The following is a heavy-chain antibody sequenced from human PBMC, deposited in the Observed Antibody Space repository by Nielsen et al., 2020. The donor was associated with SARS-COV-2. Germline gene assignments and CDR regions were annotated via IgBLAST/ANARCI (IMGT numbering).Heavy chain of an antibody. CDR2: IYSGGTT. V-gene: IGHV3-53*01. Sequence: GESLKISCSASGFTFSDYAMHWVRQAPGKGLECVSIIYSGGTTYYVDSVKGRFTISRDNSKNTMYLQMNSLRAEDTAVYYCARDPRYRSGVWGQGTTVTVSS. D-gene: IGHD6-25*01. CDR3: ARDPRYRSGV. CDR1: GFTFSDYA. J-gene: IGHJ6*02.